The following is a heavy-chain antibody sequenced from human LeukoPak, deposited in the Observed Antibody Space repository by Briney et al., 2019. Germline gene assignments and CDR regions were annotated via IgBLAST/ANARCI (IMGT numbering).Heavy chain of an antibody. CDR1: GGSISSYY. V-gene: IGHV4-59*12. J-gene: IGHJ5*02. Sequence: PSETLSLTCTVSGGSISSYYWSWIRQPPGKGLEWIGYIYYSGSTNHNPSLKSRVTISLDTSKNQFSLKLTSVTAADTAVYYCARVPGYCSTGSCYVYNWFDPWGQGTLVTVSS. CDR2: IYYSGST. CDR3: ARVPGYCSTGSCYVYNWFDP. D-gene: IGHD2-15*01.